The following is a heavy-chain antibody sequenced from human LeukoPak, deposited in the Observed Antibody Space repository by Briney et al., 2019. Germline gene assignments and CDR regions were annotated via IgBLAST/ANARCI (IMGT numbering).Heavy chain of an antibody. CDR3: ARVLRQNLLYYFDY. V-gene: IGHV4-30-4*01. J-gene: IGHJ4*02. Sequence: SETLSLTCTVSGGSISSGDYYWSWIRQPPGKGLEWIGYIYYSGNTYYNPSLKSRVTIPVDTSKNQFSLKLSSVTAADTAVYYCARVLRQNLLYYFDYWGQGTLVTVSS. CDR1: GGSISSGDYY. D-gene: IGHD2/OR15-2a*01. CDR2: IYYSGNT.